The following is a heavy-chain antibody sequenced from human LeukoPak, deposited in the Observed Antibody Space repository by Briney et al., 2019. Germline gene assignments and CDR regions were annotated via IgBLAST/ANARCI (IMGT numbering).Heavy chain of an antibody. Sequence: GGSLRLSCAASGFTFNRYCMGWARQVPGRGLGWVSRIIGNGSTTTYADSVKGRFTISRDNAKDTLYLQMNSLRAEDTAVYYCASPRLDYVWGTYLDYWGQGSLVTVSS. CDR3: ASPRLDYVWGTYLDY. V-gene: IGHV3-74*01. CDR1: GFTFNRYC. CDR2: IIGNGSTT. D-gene: IGHD3-16*02. J-gene: IGHJ4*02.